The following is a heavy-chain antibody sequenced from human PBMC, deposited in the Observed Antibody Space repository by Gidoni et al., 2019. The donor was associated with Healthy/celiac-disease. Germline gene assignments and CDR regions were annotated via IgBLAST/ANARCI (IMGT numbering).Heavy chain of an antibody. J-gene: IGHJ4*02. CDR3: AKGYYGSEYYFDY. V-gene: IGHV3-23*01. CDR1: GFTFSSYA. D-gene: IGHD3-10*01. CDR2: ISVSGGST. Sequence: EVQLLESGGGLVQPGGSLRLSCAASGFTFSSYAMSWVRQAPGKGLEWFSAISVSGGSTYYADSVKGRFTISRDNSKNTLYLQMNSLRAEDTAVYYCAKGYYGSEYYFDYWGQGTLVTVSS.